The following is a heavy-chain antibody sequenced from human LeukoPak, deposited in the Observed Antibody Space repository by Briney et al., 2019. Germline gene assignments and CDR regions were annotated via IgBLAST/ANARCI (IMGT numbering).Heavy chain of an antibody. CDR3: ARVGDTSSYYYFLDF. CDR1: GGSMHNYY. J-gene: IGHJ4*02. Sequence: SETLSLTCTVSGGSMHNYYWSWIWQPPGKGLEWIGYIFSRGNTNYNPSLQSRVTMSVDTSKSQFSLKLSSVTAADTAVYYCARVGDTSSYYYFLDFWGQGTLVTVSS. D-gene: IGHD3-22*01. V-gene: IGHV4-4*08. CDR2: IFSRGNT.